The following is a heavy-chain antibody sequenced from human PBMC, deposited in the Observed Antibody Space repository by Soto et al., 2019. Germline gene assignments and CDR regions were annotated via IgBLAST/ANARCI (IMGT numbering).Heavy chain of an antibody. CDR2: IKSKTDGGTT. Sequence: GGSLRLSCAASGFTFSNAWMSWVRQAPGKGLEWVGRIKSKTDGGTTDYAAPVKGRFTISRDDSKNTLYLQMNSLKTEDTAVYYCTTDPSTVTNYYFDYWGQGTLVTVSS. V-gene: IGHV3-15*01. J-gene: IGHJ4*02. CDR3: TTDPSTVTNYYFDY. CDR1: GFTFSNAW. D-gene: IGHD4-17*01.